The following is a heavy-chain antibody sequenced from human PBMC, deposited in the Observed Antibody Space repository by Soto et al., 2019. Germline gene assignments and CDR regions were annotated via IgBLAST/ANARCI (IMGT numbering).Heavy chain of an antibody. V-gene: IGHV3-48*01. J-gene: IGHJ6*03. D-gene: IGHD2-2*01. CDR2: ISSSSSTI. CDR1: GFTFSSYS. Sequence: GGSLRLSCAASGFTFSSYSMNWVRQAPGKGLEWVSYISSSSSTIYYADSVKGRFTISRDNAKNSLYLQMNSLRAEDTAVYYCARDISIVVGLFYYYYMDVWGKGTTVTVSS. CDR3: ARDISIVVGLFYYYYMDV.